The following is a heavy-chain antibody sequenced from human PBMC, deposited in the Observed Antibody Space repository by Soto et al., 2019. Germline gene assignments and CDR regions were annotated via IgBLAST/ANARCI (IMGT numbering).Heavy chain of an antibody. V-gene: IGHV3-23*01. Sequence: VQLLESGGGLVQPGGSLRLSCAASGFTFSSYAMSWVRQAPGKGLAWVSSISGSGGRTYYADSVKGRFTISRDNSKKTLDLQSNSLRAEDTAVYYCAKGVTLETHMPGAYWGQGTLVTVSS. CDR1: GFTFSSYA. CDR3: AKGVTLETHMPGAY. D-gene: IGHD1-1*01. CDR2: ISGSGGRT. J-gene: IGHJ4*02.